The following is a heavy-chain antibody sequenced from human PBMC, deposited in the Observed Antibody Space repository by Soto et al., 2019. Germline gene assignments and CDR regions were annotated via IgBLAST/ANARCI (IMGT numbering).Heavy chain of an antibody. V-gene: IGHV4-59*01. CDR2: IYYSGST. CDR1: GGCISSYY. J-gene: IGHJ4*02. CDR3: ARASRNYYDSSGYPYFDY. D-gene: IGHD3-22*01. Sequence: SETLSLTCTVSGGCISSYYWSWIRQPPGKGLEWIGYIYYSGSTNYNPSLKSRVTISVDTSKNQFSLKLSSVTAADTAVYYCARASRNYYDSSGYPYFDYWGQGTLVNVSS.